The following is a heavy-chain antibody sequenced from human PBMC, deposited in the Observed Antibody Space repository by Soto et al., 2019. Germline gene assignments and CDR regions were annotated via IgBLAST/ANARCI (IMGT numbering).Heavy chain of an antibody. Sequence: QVTLKESGPVLVKPTETLTLTCTVSGFSLSNARMGVSWIRQPPGKALEWLAHIFSNDEKSYSTSLKSRLTISKDTSKSQVVLTMTNIDPVDTATYYCARDQRHYDILTGYLNDAFDIWGQGTMVTVSS. D-gene: IGHD3-9*01. J-gene: IGHJ3*02. CDR3: ARDQRHYDILTGYLNDAFDI. CDR2: IFSNDEK. V-gene: IGHV2-26*01. CDR1: GFSLSNARMG.